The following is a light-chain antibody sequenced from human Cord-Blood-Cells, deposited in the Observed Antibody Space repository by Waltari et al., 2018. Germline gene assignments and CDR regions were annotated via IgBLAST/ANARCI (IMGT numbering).Light chain of an antibody. Sequence: SYELTQPPSVSVSPGQTASITCSGDKLGDKYACWYQQKPGQSPVLVIYQDSKRPSGIPERFSGSNSGNTATLTISGTQPMDEADYYCQAWDSSHVVFGGGTKLTVL. J-gene: IGLJ2*01. CDR1: KLGDKY. CDR3: QAWDSSHVV. CDR2: QDS. V-gene: IGLV3-1*01.